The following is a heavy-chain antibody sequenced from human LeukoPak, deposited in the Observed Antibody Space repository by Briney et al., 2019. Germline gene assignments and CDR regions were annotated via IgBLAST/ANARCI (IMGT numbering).Heavy chain of an antibody. CDR3: ARHHAISPDAFDI. D-gene: IGHD3-3*02. J-gene: IGHJ3*02. Sequence: SETLSLTCTVSGGSISSYYWSWIRQPPGKGLEWIGYIYYSGSTNYNPSLKSRVTISVDTSKNQFSLKLSSVTAADTAVYYCARHHAISPDAFDIWGQGTMVTVSS. CDR2: IYYSGST. CDR1: GGSISSYY. V-gene: IGHV4-59*08.